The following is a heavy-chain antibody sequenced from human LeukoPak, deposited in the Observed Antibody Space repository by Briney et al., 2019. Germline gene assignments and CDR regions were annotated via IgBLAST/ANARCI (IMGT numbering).Heavy chain of an antibody. V-gene: IGHV5-51*01. J-gene: IGHJ4*02. Sequence: GESLKISCKGSGYSFTSYWIGWVRQMPGTGLEWMGIIYPGDSDTRYSPSFQGQVTISADKSISTAYLQWSSLKPSGSAMYYCARREHGDSHENYFDFWGQGTLVTVSS. CDR2: IYPGDSDT. D-gene: IGHD2-21*01. CDR1: GYSFTSYW. CDR3: ARREHGDSHENYFDF.